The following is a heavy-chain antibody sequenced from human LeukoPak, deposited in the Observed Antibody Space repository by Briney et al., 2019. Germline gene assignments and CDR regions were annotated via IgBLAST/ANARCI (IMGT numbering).Heavy chain of an antibody. V-gene: IGHV3-53*01. Sequence: GGSLRLSCAVSGFTVSSIYMSWVRQAPGKGLEWVSFIYSDGDTYYGDSVKGRFTLSRDSSRNTLYLQMNSLTVDDTAVYYCAGDTHSSSWYDHWGQGTLVTVSS. J-gene: IGHJ5*02. CDR2: IYSDGDT. CDR1: GFTVSSIY. D-gene: IGHD6-19*01. CDR3: AGDTHSSSWYDH.